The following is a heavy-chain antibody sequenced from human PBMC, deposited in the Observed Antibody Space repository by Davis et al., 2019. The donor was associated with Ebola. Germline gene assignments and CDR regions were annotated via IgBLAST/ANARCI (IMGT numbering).Heavy chain of an antibody. D-gene: IGHD3-10*01. V-gene: IGHV3-73*01. CDR1: GFTFSGSA. Sequence: GESLKISCAASGFTFSGSAMHWVRQASGKGLEWVGRIRSKANSYATAYAASVKGRFTISRDDSKNTAYLQMNSLKTEDTAVYYCTALITMVRGVAPDYYYGMDVWGQGTTVTVSS. CDR3: TALITMVRGVAPDYYYGMDV. CDR2: IRSKANSYAT. J-gene: IGHJ6*02.